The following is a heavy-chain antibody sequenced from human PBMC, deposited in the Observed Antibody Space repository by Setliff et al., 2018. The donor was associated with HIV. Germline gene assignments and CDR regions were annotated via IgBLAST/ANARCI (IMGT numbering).Heavy chain of an antibody. J-gene: IGHJ4*02. D-gene: IGHD3-16*01. CDR1: GGSFSGYY. Sequence: SETLSLTCAVYGGSFSGYYWSWIRQPPGKGLEWIGEINHSGSTNYNPSLKSRVTISVDMSKNQFSLKLSSVTAADTAVYYCARGSKGGFFDCWGQGTLVTVSS. CDR2: INHSGST. CDR3: ARGSKGGFFDC. V-gene: IGHV4-34*01.